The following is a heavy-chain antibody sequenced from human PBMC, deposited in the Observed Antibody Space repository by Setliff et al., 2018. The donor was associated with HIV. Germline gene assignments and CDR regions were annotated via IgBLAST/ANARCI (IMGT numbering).Heavy chain of an antibody. D-gene: IGHD3-10*01. CDR2: IWYDGSSE. J-gene: IGHJ4*02. V-gene: IGHV3-33*01. Sequence: GESLKISCAASGFTFSSYGMHWVRQTPGKGLEWVAVIWYDGSSENYAGSVKGRFTISRDNSKKTLYLQMNSLRAEDTAVYYCARKPRDGYYIDYWGQGTLVTVSS. CDR1: GFTFSSYG. CDR3: ARKPRDGYYIDY.